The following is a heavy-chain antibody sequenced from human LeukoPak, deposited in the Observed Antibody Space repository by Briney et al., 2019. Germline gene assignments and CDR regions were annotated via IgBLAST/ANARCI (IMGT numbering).Heavy chain of an antibody. V-gene: IGHV3-23*01. J-gene: IGHJ4*02. CDR2: SGGSGGRT. Sequence: GGSLRLSCAASGFTFPRHAMSWVRQAPGKGLEWVASSGGSGGRTHYADSVKGRLTISRDNSQNTVYLHMNSLRADDTAVYYCAQEHFDTSGYYSRFDNWGQGILVTVSS. CDR3: AQEHFDTSGYYSRFDN. CDR1: GFTFPRHA. D-gene: IGHD3-22*01.